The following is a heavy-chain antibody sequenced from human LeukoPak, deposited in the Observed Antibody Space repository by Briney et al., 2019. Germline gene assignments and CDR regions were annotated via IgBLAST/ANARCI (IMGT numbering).Heavy chain of an antibody. Sequence: ASVKVSCKTSGYTFTTYAITWVRQAPGQGLEWMGWIGTYNGDTNYAQRIQGRVTMTTDSSTTTVYMELTSLRSDDTAVYYCAREVGARDFDFWGQGTMVTVSS. J-gene: IGHJ3*01. CDR3: AREVGARDFDF. CDR1: GYTFTTYA. D-gene: IGHD1-26*01. CDR2: IGTYNGDT. V-gene: IGHV1-18*01.